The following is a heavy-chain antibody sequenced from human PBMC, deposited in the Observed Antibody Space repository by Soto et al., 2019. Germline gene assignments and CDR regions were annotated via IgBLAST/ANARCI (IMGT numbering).Heavy chain of an antibody. CDR3: ARLALGYCSGGSCYSVAEVDY. CDR2: IYYSGST. D-gene: IGHD2-15*01. CDR1: GGSISSSSYY. V-gene: IGHV4-39*01. J-gene: IGHJ4*02. Sequence: QLQLQESGPGLVKPSETLSLTCTVSGGSISSSSYYWGWIRQPPGKGLEWIGGIYYSGSTYYNPSLKSRVTISVDTSKNQFSLKLSSVTAADTAVYYCARLALGYCSGGSCYSVAEVDYWGQGTLVTVSS.